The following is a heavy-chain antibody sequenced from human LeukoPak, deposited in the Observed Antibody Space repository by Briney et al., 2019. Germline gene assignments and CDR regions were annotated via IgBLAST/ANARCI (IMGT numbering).Heavy chain of an antibody. CDR2: FDPEDGET. CDR3: ATAPVGSYLYWYFDL. Sequence: GASVKVSCKVSGYTLTELSMPWGRQGPGKRREWVGGFDPEDGETIYAQKFQGRVTMTEDTSTDTAYMELSSLRSEDTAVYYCATAPVGSYLYWYFDLWGRGTLVTVSS. V-gene: IGHV1-24*01. CDR1: GYTLTELS. D-gene: IGHD1-26*01. J-gene: IGHJ2*01.